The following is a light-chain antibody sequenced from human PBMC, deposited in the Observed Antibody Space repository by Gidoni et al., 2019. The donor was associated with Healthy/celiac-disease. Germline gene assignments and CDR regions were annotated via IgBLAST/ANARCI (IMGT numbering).Light chain of an antibody. CDR2: RNN. V-gene: IGLV1-47*01. CDR3: AAWDDSLTVV. Sequence: QSVLTQPPSASGTPGQRVTISCSGSSSNIGSNYVYWYQQLTGTAPKLLIYRNNQRPSGVHDRFSGSKSGTSASLAISGLRSEDEADYYCAAWDDSLTVVFGGGTKLTVL. CDR1: SSNIGSNY. J-gene: IGLJ2*01.